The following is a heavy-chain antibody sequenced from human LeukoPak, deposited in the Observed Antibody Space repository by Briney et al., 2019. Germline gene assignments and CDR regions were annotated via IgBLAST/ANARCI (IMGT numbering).Heavy chain of an antibody. CDR2: ISSSGSTI. CDR3: ARDSYCSGGSCYQRGYYYYYMDV. J-gene: IGHJ6*03. Sequence: GVSLRLSCAASGFTFSDYYMSWIRQAPGKGLEWVSYISSSGSTIFYADSVKGRFTIYRDNTKNSLYLQMNSLRAEDTAVYYCARDSYCSGGSCYQRGYYYYYMDVWGKGTTVTVSS. D-gene: IGHD2-15*01. CDR1: GFTFSDYY. V-gene: IGHV3-11*01.